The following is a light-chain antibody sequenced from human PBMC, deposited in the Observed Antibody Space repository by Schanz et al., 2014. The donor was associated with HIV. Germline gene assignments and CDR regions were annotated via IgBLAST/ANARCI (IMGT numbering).Light chain of an antibody. CDR3: QQYNDRSYT. CDR1: QSINSG. V-gene: IGKV1-5*03. Sequence: DIQMTQSPSTLSAFVGDRVSITCRSSQSINSGLAWYQQKPGKAPNLLIYEASTLETGVPSRFSGSGSGTEFTLAISSLQPEDFATYYCQQYNDRSYTFGQGTKLEIK. CDR2: EAS. J-gene: IGKJ2*01.